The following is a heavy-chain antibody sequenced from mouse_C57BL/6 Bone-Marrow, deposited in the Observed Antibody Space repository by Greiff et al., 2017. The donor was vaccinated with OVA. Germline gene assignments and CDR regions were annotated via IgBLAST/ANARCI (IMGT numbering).Heavy chain of an antibody. Sequence: EVQLVESGGGLVKPGGSLKLSCAASGFTFSSYAMSWVRQTPEKRLEWVATISDGGSYTYYPDNVKGRFTISRDNAKNNLYLQMSHLKSEDTARYYCARGRYYYGSSYAYFDVWGTGTTVTVSS. CDR2: ISDGGSYT. D-gene: IGHD1-1*01. J-gene: IGHJ1*03. CDR3: ARGRYYYGSSYAYFDV. V-gene: IGHV5-4*01. CDR1: GFTFSSYA.